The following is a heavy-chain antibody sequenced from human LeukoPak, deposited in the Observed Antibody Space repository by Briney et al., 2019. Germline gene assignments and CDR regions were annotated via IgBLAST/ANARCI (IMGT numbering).Heavy chain of an antibody. CDR2: IYHSGST. V-gene: IGHV4-38-2*02. J-gene: IGHJ4*02. D-gene: IGHD6-13*01. CDR3: ARVLPAAANYFDY. Sequence: PSETLSLTCTVSVYSISSGYYWGWIRQPPGKGLEWIGSIYHSGSTYYNPSLKSRVTISVDTSKNQFSLKLSSVTAADTAVYYCARVLPAAANYFDYWGQGTLVTVSS. CDR1: VYSISSGYY.